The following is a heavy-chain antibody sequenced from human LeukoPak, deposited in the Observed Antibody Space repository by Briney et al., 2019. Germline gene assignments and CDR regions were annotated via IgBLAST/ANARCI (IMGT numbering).Heavy chain of an antibody. CDR2: IQYDGSNE. J-gene: IGHJ6*03. V-gene: IGHV3-30*02. CDR3: AKDRCSNGIGCYYYYMDL. D-gene: IGHD2-8*01. Sequence: QSGGSLRLSCAASGFTFSSYGMHWVRQAPGKGLEWVAYIQYDGSNEQYAHSVRGRFSISRDSSKDTLYLQMNSLRAEDTAVYYCAKDRCSNGIGCYYYYMDLWGKGTTVTISS. CDR1: GFTFSSYG.